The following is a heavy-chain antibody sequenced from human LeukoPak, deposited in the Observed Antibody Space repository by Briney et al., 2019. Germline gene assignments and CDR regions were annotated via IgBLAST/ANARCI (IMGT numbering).Heavy chain of an antibody. D-gene: IGHD6-6*01. CDR2: INHSGST. J-gene: IGHJ4*02. Sequence: SETLSLTCAVYGGSFSGYYWSWIRQPPGKGLEWIGEINHSGSTNYNPSLKSRVTISVDTSKNQFSLKLSSVTAADTAVYYCARGRRIAARPFDYWGQGTLVTVSS. V-gene: IGHV4-34*01. CDR3: ARGRRIAARPFDY. CDR1: GGSFSGYY.